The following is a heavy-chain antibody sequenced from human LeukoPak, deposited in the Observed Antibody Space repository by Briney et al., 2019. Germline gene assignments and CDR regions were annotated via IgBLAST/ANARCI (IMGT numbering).Heavy chain of an antibody. J-gene: IGHJ6*03. CDR3: AIGAGYCSGGSCYYHYMDV. V-gene: IGHV1-69*06. D-gene: IGHD2-15*01. Sequence: SVKVSCKASGGTFSSYAICWVRQAPGQGLEWMGGIIPIFGTANYAQKFQGRVTITADKSTSTAYMELSSLRSEDTAVYYCAIGAGYCSGGSCYYHYMDVWGKGTTVTVSS. CDR2: IIPIFGTA. CDR1: GGTFSSYA.